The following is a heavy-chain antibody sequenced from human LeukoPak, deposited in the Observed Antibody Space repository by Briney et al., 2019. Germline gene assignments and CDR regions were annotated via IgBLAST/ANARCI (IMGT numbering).Heavy chain of an antibody. Sequence: GGSLRHSCAASGFTFSSYWMSWVRQAPGKGLEWVANIKQDGSEKYYVDSVKGRFTISRDNAKNSLYLQMNSLRAEDTAVYYCARWPKQQLDNYFDYWGQGTLVTVSA. D-gene: IGHD6-13*01. CDR2: IKQDGSEK. CDR1: GFTFSSYW. J-gene: IGHJ4*02. CDR3: ARWPKQQLDNYFDY. V-gene: IGHV3-7*01.